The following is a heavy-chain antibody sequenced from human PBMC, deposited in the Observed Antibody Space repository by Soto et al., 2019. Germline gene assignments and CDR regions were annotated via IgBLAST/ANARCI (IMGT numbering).Heavy chain of an antibody. D-gene: IGHD3-22*01. Sequence: ASVKVSCKVSGYTLTESSMHWVRQAPGKGLEWMGGFDPEDGETIYAQKFQGRVTMTEDTSTDTAYMELSSLRSEDTAVYYCATTSISSGYYQGTNWFDPWGQGTLVTVSS. J-gene: IGHJ5*02. V-gene: IGHV1-24*01. CDR3: ATTSISSGYYQGTNWFDP. CDR1: GYTLTESS. CDR2: FDPEDGET.